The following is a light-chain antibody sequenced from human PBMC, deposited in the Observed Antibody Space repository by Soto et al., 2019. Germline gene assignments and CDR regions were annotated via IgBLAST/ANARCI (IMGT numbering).Light chain of an antibody. CDR3: AAWDDSLNAWV. CDR1: SSNIGNNA. J-gene: IGLJ3*02. Sequence: QPVLTQPPSVSEAPRQRVTISCSGSSSNIGNNAVNWYRQLPGKSPKLLIYRDDLLPSGVSDRFSGSKSGTSASLAISGLQSADEADYYCAAWDDSLNAWVFGGGTKLTVL. CDR2: RDD. V-gene: IGLV1-36*01.